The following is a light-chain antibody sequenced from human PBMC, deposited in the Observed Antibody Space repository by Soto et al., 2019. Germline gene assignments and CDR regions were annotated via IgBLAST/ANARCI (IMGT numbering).Light chain of an antibody. V-gene: IGKV3-15*01. CDR2: GAF. J-gene: IGKJ2*01. CDR3: QQYDNWPGT. Sequence: EIVMTQSPATLSVSPGERATLSCRASQSVSGNLAWYQQKPGQAPRLLIYGAFTRATGIPARFSGSGSGTEFTLTISSLQSEDFAVYYCQQYDNWPGTFGQWTKLEIK. CDR1: QSVSGN.